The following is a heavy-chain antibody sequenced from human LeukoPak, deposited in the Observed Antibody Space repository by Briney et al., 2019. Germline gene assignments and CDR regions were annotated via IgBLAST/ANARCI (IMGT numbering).Heavy chain of an antibody. CDR3: TRDHCSYINCYEDYYYGMDV. V-gene: IGHV1-2*02. Sequence: ASVKVSCKAAGYTFTGYYMHWVRQAPGQGLEWMGWINPDTGATDIAQKFQGRVTMTRDTSISAAYMELSRLRSDDTAVYYCTRDHCSYINCYEDYYYGMDVWGQGTTVTVSS. CDR1: GYTFTGYY. J-gene: IGHJ6*02. CDR2: INPDTGAT. D-gene: IGHD2-2*01.